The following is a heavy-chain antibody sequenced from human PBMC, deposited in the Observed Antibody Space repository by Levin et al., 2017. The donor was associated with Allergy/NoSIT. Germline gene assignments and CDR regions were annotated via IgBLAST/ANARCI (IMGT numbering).Heavy chain of an antibody. CDR1: GGSVSSGSYY. J-gene: IGHJ4*02. Sequence: SQTLSLTCTVSGGSVSSGSYYWSWIRQPPGKGLEWIGYIYYSGSTNYNPSLKSRVTISVDTSKNQFSLKLSSVTAADTAVYYCAREKRGKPYYFDYWGQGTLVTVSS. CDR3: AREKRGKPYYFDY. CDR2: IYYSGST. V-gene: IGHV4-61*01.